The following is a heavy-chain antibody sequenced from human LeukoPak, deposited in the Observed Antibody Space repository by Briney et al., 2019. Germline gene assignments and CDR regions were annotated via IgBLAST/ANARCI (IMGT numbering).Heavy chain of an antibody. V-gene: IGHV3-74*01. D-gene: IGHD5-12*01. CDR2: INNDGSST. CDR1: GFTFSSSW. Sequence: GGSLRLSCAASGFTFSSSWMHWVRQAPGKGLLWVSRINNDGSSTSYADSVRGRFTISRDNAKNTLYLQMNSLRAEDTAVYYCARDRVGVSAYDSLFDYWGQGTLVTVSS. CDR3: ARDRVGVSAYDSLFDY. J-gene: IGHJ4*02.